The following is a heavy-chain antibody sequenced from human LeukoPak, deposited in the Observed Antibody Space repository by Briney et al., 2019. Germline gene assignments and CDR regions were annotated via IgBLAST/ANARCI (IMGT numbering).Heavy chain of an antibody. CDR3: VRDSMVSADY. CDR1: GYTFIGYY. J-gene: IGHJ4*02. Sequence: ASVKVPCKASGYTFIGYYVHWVRQAPGQGLEWMGRIDPKNGGTSYAQKFQGRVTMTRDTSITTAYMDLSSLRSDDTAVYYCVRDSMVSADYWGQGTLVTVSS. D-gene: IGHD3-10*01. CDR2: IDPKNGGT. V-gene: IGHV1-2*06.